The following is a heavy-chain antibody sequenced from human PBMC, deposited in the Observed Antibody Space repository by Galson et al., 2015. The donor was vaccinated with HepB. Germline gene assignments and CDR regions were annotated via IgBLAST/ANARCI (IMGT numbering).Heavy chain of an antibody. J-gene: IGHJ6*02. D-gene: IGHD3-22*01. CDR1: GYTFTSYY. CDR3: ARNGYYYDSSGYPGTTWYGMDV. V-gene: IGHV1-46*01. CDR2: INPSGGST. Sequence: SVKVSCKASGYTFTSYYMHWVRQAPGQGLEWMGIINPSGGSTSYAQKFQGRVTMTRDTSTSTVYMELSSLRSEDTAVYYCARNGYYYDSSGYPGTTWYGMDVWGQGTTVTVSS.